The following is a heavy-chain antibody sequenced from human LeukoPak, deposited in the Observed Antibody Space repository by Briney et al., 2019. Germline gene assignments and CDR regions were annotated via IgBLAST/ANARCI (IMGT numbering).Heavy chain of an antibody. CDR2: INYSGST. J-gene: IGHJ4*02. V-gene: IGHV4-34*01. D-gene: IGHD3-22*01. CDR3: ARRYESSGYFSR. CDR1: GGSFSGYY. Sequence: SSETLSLTCAVYGGSFSGYYWSWIRQPPGKGLEWIGEINYSGSTNYNPSLKSRVTISVDTSKNQFSLKLSSVTAADTAVYYCARRYESSGYFSRWGQGTLVTVSS.